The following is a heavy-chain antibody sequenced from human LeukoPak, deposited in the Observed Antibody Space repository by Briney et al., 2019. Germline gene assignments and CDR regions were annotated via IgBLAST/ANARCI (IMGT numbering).Heavy chain of an antibody. V-gene: IGHV4-34*01. D-gene: IGHD6-19*01. CDR1: GGSFSGYY. Sequence: SETLSLTCAVYGGSFSGYYWTWIRQPPGKGLEWIGEINHSGSTNYNPSLKSRVTISVDTSKNQFSLKLSSVTAADTAVYYCARGRRLHVAVAGNPSGDAFDIWGQGTMVTVSS. CDR3: ARGRRLHVAVAGNPSGDAFDI. J-gene: IGHJ3*02. CDR2: INHSGST.